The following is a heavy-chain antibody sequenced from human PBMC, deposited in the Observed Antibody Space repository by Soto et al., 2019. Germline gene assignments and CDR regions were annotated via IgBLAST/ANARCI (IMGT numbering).Heavy chain of an antibody. CDR1: GFTFSSYA. V-gene: IGHV3-23*01. Sequence: EVQLLESGGGLVQPGGSLRLSCAASGFTFSSYAMSWVRQAPGKGLEWVSSISGSGGSTYYADSVKGRFTISRDNSKNTLYRQMNSLRAEDTAVYYCAKVLCSGGSCYIYYFDYWGQGTLVTVSS. D-gene: IGHD2-15*01. CDR2: ISGSGGST. J-gene: IGHJ4*02. CDR3: AKVLCSGGSCYIYYFDY.